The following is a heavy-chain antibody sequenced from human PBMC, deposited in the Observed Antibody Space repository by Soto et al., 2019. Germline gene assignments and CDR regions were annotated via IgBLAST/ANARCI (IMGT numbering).Heavy chain of an antibody. CDR2: IIPIFGTA. V-gene: IGHV1-69*13. CDR1: GGTFSSYA. Sequence: RASVKVSCKASGGTFSSYAISWVRQAPGQGLEWMGGIIPIFGTANYAQKFQGRVTITADESTSTAYMELSSLRSEDTAVYYCASQGSYRSASPYYFDYWGQGTLVTVSS. CDR3: ASQGSYRSASPYYFDY. J-gene: IGHJ4*02. D-gene: IGHD3-16*02.